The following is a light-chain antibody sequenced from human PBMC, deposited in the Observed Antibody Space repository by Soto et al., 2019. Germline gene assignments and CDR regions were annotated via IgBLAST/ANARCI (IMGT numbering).Light chain of an antibody. CDR3: QQYDSSPRT. J-gene: IGKJ1*01. CDR1: QTVSSNF. CDR2: GAS. V-gene: IGKV3-20*01. Sequence: ALTQSPGTLSSSPGERATLSCRASQTVSSNFLAWYQQKPGQAPRLLIYGASNRATGIPDRFSGSGSGTDFTLTISRLEPEDFAVYYCQQYDSSPRTFGQGTKVEIK.